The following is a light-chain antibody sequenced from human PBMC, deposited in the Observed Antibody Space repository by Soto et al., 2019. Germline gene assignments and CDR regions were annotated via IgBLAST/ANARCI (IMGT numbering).Light chain of an antibody. CDR3: AAWDDRLSGLV. CDR1: SSDVGTYNY. CDR2: EVT. V-gene: IGLV2-8*01. Sequence: QSALTQPPSASGSPGQSVTISCTGTSSDVGTYNYVSWYRQYPGKAPKLLIFEVTSRPSGVPDRFSGSKSGNTASLTVSGLQAEDEADYYCAAWDDRLSGLVFGRGTKLTVL. J-gene: IGLJ2*01.